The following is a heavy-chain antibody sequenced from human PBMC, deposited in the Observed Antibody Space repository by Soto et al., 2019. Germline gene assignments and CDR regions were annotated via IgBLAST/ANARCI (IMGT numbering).Heavy chain of an antibody. D-gene: IGHD6-13*01. CDR3: AKAGFSSSWSPTYFDY. CDR1: GFTFTSYA. CDR2: ISGTGYNT. Sequence: GGSLRLSCAASGFTFTSYAMNWVRLAPGKGLEWVSAISGTGYNTYYADSVKGRFTISRDNTKNTLYLQMNNLRAEDTAVYYCAKAGFSSSWSPTYFDYWGQGTLVTAPQ. J-gene: IGHJ4*02. V-gene: IGHV3-23*01.